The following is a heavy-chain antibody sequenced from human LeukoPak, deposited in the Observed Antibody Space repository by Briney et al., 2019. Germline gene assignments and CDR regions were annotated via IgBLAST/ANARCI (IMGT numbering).Heavy chain of an antibody. CDR3: ARALEVLGYCSSTSCYSDAFDI. Sequence: SETLSLTCTVSGGSISSGGDYWSWIRQHPGKGLEWIGYIYYSGSTYYNPSLKSRVTISVDTSKNQFSLKLSSVTAADTAVYYCARALEVLGYCSSTSCYSDAFDIWGQGTMVTVSS. D-gene: IGHD2-2*01. CDR1: GGSISSGGDY. J-gene: IGHJ3*02. V-gene: IGHV4-31*03. CDR2: IYYSGST.